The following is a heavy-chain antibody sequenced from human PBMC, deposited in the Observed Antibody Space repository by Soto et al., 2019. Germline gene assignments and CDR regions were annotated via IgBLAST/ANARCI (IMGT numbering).Heavy chain of an antibody. CDR1: GFTVSSNF. CDR3: ARVVDGSGNFDY. Sequence: EVQLVESGGGLVQPGGSLRLSCAASGFTVSSNFLSWVRQAPGKGLEWVSVIFSGGSTYYADSVKGRFTISRHNSKNTLYLQMNSLRAEDTVVYYCARVVDGSGNFDYWGQGTLVTVSS. CDR2: IFSGGST. J-gene: IGHJ4*02. D-gene: IGHD3-10*01. V-gene: IGHV3-53*04.